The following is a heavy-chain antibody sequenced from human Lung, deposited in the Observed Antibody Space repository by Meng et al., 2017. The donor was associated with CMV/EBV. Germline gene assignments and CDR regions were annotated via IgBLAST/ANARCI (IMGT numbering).Heavy chain of an antibody. V-gene: IGHV3-30*04. CDR1: GFTFSSYA. CDR2: ISYDGSNK. CDR3: ARDSLSGYSPRFDY. D-gene: IGHD3-3*01. J-gene: IGHJ4*02. Sequence: SCAASGFTFSSYAMHWVRQAPGKGLEWVAVISYDGSNKYYADSVKGRFTISRDNSKNTLYLQMNSLRAEDTAVYYCARDSLSGYSPRFDYWGQGNXVTSAS.